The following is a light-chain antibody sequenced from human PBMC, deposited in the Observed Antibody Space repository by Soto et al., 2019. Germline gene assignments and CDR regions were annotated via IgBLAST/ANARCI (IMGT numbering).Light chain of an antibody. J-gene: IGKJ1*01. CDR1: QSVSSS. Sequence: FVVTQSPDTLSLSPGETATLSCRASQSVSSSVAWYQHKPGQSPRLVVYSGYKRSPGIPARFSGSGSGTDFTLTISSLESDDFAIYYCQQRYSWLRVFGQGIKVHIK. CDR3: QQRYSWLRV. V-gene: IGKV3-11*01. CDR2: SGY.